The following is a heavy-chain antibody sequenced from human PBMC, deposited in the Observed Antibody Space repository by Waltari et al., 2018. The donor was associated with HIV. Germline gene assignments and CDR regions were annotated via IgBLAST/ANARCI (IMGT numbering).Heavy chain of an antibody. CDR2: ISYDGSNK. D-gene: IGHD3-22*01. V-gene: IGHV3-30*01. J-gene: IGHJ3*02. CDR3: ARDQTMTRAFDI. CDR1: GFTFSRYD. Sequence: QVQLVESGGGVVQPGRSLRLSCAASGFTFSRYDMHWVRQAPGKGLEGVAVISYDGSNKYYADSVNGRFTISRDNSKNTLYLQMNSLRAEDTAVYYCARDQTMTRAFDIWGQGTMVTVSS.